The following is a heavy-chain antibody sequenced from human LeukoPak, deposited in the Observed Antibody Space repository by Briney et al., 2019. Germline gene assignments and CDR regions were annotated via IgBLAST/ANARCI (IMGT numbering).Heavy chain of an antibody. V-gene: IGHV1-18*01. CDR2: INIYNGNT. Sequence: ASVKVSCKASGYIFSNYAISWVRQAPGQGLEWMGWINIYNGNTNYAQRLQGRVTMTTDTSTSTAYMELMSLRSDDTAVYYCARGIAVAEENWFDPWGQGTLVTVSS. CDR1: GYIFSNYA. J-gene: IGHJ5*02. D-gene: IGHD6-19*01. CDR3: ARGIAVAEENWFDP.